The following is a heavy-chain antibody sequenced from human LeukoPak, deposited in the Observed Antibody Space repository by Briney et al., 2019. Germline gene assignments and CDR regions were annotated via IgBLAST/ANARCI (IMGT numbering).Heavy chain of an antibody. CDR3: ARDGGGYSGPLDY. Sequence: AGGSLRLSCAASGFNFSSYWMHWVRQAPGKGLVWVSRINTDGSSTSYADSVKGRFTISRDNAKNTLYLQMNSLRAEDTAVYYCARDGGGYSGPLDYWGQGTLVTVSS. CDR1: GFNFSSYW. CDR2: INTDGSST. V-gene: IGHV3-74*01. D-gene: IGHD5-12*01. J-gene: IGHJ4*02.